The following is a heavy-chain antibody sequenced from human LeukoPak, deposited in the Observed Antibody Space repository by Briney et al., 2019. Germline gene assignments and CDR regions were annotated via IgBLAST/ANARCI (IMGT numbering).Heavy chain of an antibody. CDR3: ASVDTAMVPDY. D-gene: IGHD5-18*01. V-gene: IGHV1-69*05. Sequence: GASVTVSCKASGGTFSSYAISWVRQAPGQGLEWVGPISPLSATPNSTQKSQGKDTIPTTKSTSTADMEPSSLRPENTAVYHCASVDTAMVPDYWGQGTLVTVSS. CDR1: GGTFSSYA. J-gene: IGHJ4*02. CDR2: ISPLSATP.